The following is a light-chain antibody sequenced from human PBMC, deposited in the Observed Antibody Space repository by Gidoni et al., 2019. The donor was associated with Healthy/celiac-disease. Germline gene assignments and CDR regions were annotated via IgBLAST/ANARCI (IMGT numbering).Light chain of an antibody. CDR1: SSDVGGYNY. CDR3: SSYTSSSTLV. V-gene: IGLV2-14*01. CDR2: EVS. J-gene: IGLJ1*01. Sequence: QSALTQPASVSGSPGQSITISCTGTSSDVGGYNYVSWYQQHPGKSPKLMIYEVSNRPSGVSNRFSCSKSGNTASLTISGLQAADEADYYCSSYTSSSTLVFGTGTKVTVL.